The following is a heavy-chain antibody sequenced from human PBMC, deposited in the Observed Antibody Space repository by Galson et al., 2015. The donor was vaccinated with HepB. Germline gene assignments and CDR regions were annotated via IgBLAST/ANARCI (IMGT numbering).Heavy chain of an antibody. CDR2: NFYSGST. Sequence: LSLTCTVSGGSISSSNYYWGWIRQPPGKGLEWIGSNFYSGSTYYDPSLKGRVTISVETSKNQLSLKVNSVTAADTAFYYCASGRRDGYRYFDYWGQGTLVTVSS. V-gene: IGHV4-39*01. CDR1: GGSISSSNYY. D-gene: IGHD5-24*01. J-gene: IGHJ4*02. CDR3: ASGRRDGYRYFDY.